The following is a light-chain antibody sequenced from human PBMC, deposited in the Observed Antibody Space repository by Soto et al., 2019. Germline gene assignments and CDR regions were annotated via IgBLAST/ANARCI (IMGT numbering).Light chain of an antibody. V-gene: IGKV2-30*01. Sequence: DVVMTQSPLSLPVTLGQPASISCRSSQSLEYSDGNTYLNWFQQRPVQSPRRLIYKVSTRDSGVPDRFSGSGSGTDFTLKSSRVEAADVGLYYCMQATHWPRTFGQGTKVEIK. CDR1: QSLEYSDGNTY. CDR3: MQATHWPRT. J-gene: IGKJ1*01. CDR2: KVS.